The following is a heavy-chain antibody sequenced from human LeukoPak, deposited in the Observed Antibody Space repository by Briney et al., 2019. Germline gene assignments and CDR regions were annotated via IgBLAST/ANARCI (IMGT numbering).Heavy chain of an antibody. CDR1: GFTFSSYA. CDR3: AKDKGDSSGWLYYFDY. CDR2: ISGSGGST. V-gene: IGHV3-23*01. Sequence: PGGSLRLSCAVSGFTFSSYAMSWVRQAPGKGLEWFSAISGSGGSTYYADSVKGRFTISRDNSKNTLYLPMNSLRAADTAVYYCAKDKGDSSGWLYYFDYWGQGTLVTVSS. J-gene: IGHJ4*02. D-gene: IGHD6-19*01.